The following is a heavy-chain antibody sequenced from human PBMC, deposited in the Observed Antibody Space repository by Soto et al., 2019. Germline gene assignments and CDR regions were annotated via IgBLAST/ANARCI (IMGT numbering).Heavy chain of an antibody. CDR2: IYYSGST. V-gene: IGHV4-39*01. J-gene: IGHJ4*02. CDR3: ARSGGPYYDSSGYYYQSKYYFDY. Sequence: SETLSLTCTVSGGSISSSSYYWGWIRQPPGKGLEWIGSIYYSGSTYYNPSLKSRVTISVDTSKNQFSLKLSSVTAADTAVYYCARSGGPYYDSSGYYYQSKYYFDYWGQGTLVTVSS. D-gene: IGHD3-22*01. CDR1: GGSISSSSYY.